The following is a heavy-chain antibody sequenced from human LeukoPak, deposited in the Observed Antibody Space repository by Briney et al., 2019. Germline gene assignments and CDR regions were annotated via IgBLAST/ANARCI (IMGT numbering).Heavy chain of an antibody. CDR3: ARGGGITARPTQTDY. J-gene: IGHJ4*02. V-gene: IGHV1-18*01. CDR1: GYTFTSYG. Sequence: ASVKVSCKASGYTFTSYGMSWVRQAPGQGLQWMGWISAYNGNTNYAQSLQGRVTMTTDTSTSTAYMELRSLRSDNTAVYYCARGGGITARPTQTDYWGQGTLVTVSS. CDR2: ISAYNGNT. D-gene: IGHD6-6*01.